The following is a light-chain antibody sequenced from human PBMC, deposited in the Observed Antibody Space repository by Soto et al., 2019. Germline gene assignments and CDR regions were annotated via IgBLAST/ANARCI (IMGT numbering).Light chain of an antibody. Sequence: QSVLTQPPSVSGAPGQRVTISCNGSNSNIGAGYDVHWYQQLPGTAPKLLIYGNSNRPSGVPDRFSGSKSGTSASLAITGLQAEDEADYYCQSYDSSLSGSVVFGGGTKLTVL. V-gene: IGLV1-40*01. CDR3: QSYDSSLSGSVV. CDR1: NSNIGAGYD. CDR2: GNS. J-gene: IGLJ2*01.